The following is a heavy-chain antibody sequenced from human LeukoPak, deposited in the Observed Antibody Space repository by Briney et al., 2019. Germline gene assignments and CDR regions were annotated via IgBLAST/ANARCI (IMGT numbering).Heavy chain of an antibody. J-gene: IGHJ4*02. CDR2: INPNSGGT. D-gene: IGHD3-16*02. CDR1: GYTFTGYY. V-gene: IGHV1-2*04. Sequence: GASVKVSCKASGYTFTGYYMHWVRQAPGQGLEWMGWINPNSGGTNYAQKFQGWVTMTKDTSISTAYMELSSLRSEDTAVYYCATLQRLGELSLGDYWGQGTLVTVSS. CDR3: ATLQRLGELSLGDY.